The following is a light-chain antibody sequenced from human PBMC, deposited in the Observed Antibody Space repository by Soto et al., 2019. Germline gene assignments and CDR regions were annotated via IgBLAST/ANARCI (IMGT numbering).Light chain of an antibody. Sequence: DLQMTQSPSYVSACVGDRFTLTCRASQGISSWLAWYQQKTAKAPNLLIYAASSLQSGVPSRFRGSGSGTDFTLTISSLKPEDFATYYCQQSNSSPPTFGHGTKVDIK. CDR3: QQSNSSPPT. CDR1: QGISSW. V-gene: IGKV1-12*01. J-gene: IGKJ1*01. CDR2: AAS.